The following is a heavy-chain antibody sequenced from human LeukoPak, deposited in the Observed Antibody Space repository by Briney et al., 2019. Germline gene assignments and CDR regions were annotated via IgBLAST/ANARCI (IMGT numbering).Heavy chain of an antibody. J-gene: IGHJ4*02. Sequence: PSQTLSLTCTVSGGSISSGGYYWSWIRQHPGKGLEWIGEINHSGSTNYNPSLKSRVTISVDTSKNQFSLKLSSVTAADTAVYYCARGYYDFWSGYYTYFDYWGQGTLVTVSS. D-gene: IGHD3-3*01. CDR2: INHSGST. V-gene: IGHV4-31*03. CDR3: ARGYYDFWSGYYTYFDY. CDR1: GGSISSGGYY.